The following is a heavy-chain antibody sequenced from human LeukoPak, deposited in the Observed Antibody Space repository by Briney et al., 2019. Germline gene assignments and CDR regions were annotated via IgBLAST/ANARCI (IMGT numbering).Heavy chain of an antibody. CDR2: ISGSGGST. CDR1: GFTFSSYA. CDR3: AIVPSIVVVPAAIGDY. V-gene: IGHV3-23*01. Sequence: GGSLRLSCAASGFTFSSYAMSWVRQAPGKGLEWVSAISGSGGSTYYADSVKGRFTISRDNSKNTLYLQMNSLRAEDTAVYYCAIVPSIVVVPAAIGDYWGQGTLVTVSS. J-gene: IGHJ4*02. D-gene: IGHD2-2*01.